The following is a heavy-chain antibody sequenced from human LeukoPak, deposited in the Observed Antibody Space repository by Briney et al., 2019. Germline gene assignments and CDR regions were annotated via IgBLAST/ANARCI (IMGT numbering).Heavy chain of an antibody. CDR3: TTDLGLTMIRGVIVY. CDR1: GFTFSSYS. V-gene: IGHV3-15*01. J-gene: IGHJ4*02. Sequence: PGGSLRLSCAASGFTFSSYSMNWVRQAPGKGLEWVGRIKSKGDGETIDNAAPVKGRFTMSRDDSKATLYLQMNSLKAEDTAVYYCTTDLGLTMIRGVIVYWGQGALVTVSS. CDR2: IKSKGDGETI. D-gene: IGHD3-10*01.